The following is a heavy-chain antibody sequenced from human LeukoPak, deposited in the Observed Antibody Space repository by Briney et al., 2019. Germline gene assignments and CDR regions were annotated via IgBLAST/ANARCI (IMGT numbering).Heavy chain of an antibody. V-gene: IGHV4-59*11. CDR1: GGSISGHY. J-gene: IGHJ6*02. CDR3: ARFGVDYDMDV. D-gene: IGHD3-16*01. Sequence: SETLSLTCTVSGGSISGHYWTWVRQPPGEGLEWIGQIHYSGKADYNPSLRSRITISVDTSKNQMSLKVTSVTAAETAVYYCARFGVDYDMDVWGQGTTVTVS. CDR2: IHYSGKA.